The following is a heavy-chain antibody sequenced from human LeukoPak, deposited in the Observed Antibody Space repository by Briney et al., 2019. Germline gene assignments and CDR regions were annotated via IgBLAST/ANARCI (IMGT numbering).Heavy chain of an antibody. CDR2: INPNSGGT. CDR1: GYTFTGYY. Sequence: ASVKVSCKASGYTFTGYYMHWVRQAPGHGLEWMGWINPNSGGTNYAQKFQGRVTMTRDTSISTAYMELSRLRSDDTAAYYCARAEHSRADSYDYYYYMDVWGKGTTVTVSS. CDR3: ARAEHSRADSYDYYYYMDV. D-gene: IGHD6-6*01. J-gene: IGHJ6*03. V-gene: IGHV1-2*02.